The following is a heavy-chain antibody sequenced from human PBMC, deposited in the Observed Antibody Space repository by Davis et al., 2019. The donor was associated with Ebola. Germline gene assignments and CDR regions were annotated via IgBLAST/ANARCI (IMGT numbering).Heavy chain of an antibody. Sequence: PGGSLRLSCTVSGGSISSSIYYWGWIRQPPGKGLEWIGSIYYSGNTYYNPSLKSRVTISVDTSKNQVSLKLSSVTAADTAVYYCARDQLGIGYYFDYWGQGTLVTVSS. D-gene: IGHD7-27*01. V-gene: IGHV4-39*07. J-gene: IGHJ4*02. CDR2: IYYSGNT. CDR1: GGSISSSIYY. CDR3: ARDQLGIGYYFDY.